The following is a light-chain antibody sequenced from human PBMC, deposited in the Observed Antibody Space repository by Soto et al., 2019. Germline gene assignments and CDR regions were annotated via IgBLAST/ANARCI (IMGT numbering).Light chain of an antibody. J-gene: IGKJ2*01. Sequence: EIVMTQSPATLSVSPGERATLSCRASQSVSSNLAWYQQKPGQAPRLLIYGASTRATGIPARFSGSGSGTAFTLTISSLQSEDFAVYYCQQYNNWPPVVTFGQGTKLEIK. V-gene: IGKV3-15*01. CDR1: QSVSSN. CDR3: QQYNNWPPVVT. CDR2: GAS.